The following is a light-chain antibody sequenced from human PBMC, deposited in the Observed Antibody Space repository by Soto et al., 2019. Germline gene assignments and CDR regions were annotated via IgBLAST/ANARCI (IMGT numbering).Light chain of an antibody. CDR3: QQYGDSLWT. Sequence: IVLTQTPGTLSTLPGERTNISCRSSQSVTSTYLAWYQKKRGQAPRILIYGTSSRATGVPDRFSGSGSGTDFNLTISRLETEDFAVYYCQQYGDSLWTFGQGTKVDIK. CDR1: QSVTSTY. V-gene: IGKV3-20*01. CDR2: GTS. J-gene: IGKJ1*01.